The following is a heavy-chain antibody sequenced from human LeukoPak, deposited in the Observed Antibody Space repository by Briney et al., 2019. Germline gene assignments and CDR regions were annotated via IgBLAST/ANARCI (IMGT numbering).Heavy chain of an antibody. J-gene: IGHJ4*02. D-gene: IGHD3-22*01. CDR2: ISTSSNYI. CDR1: GFTFSSYS. CDR3: ARGYYDSSGTYDY. V-gene: IGHV3-21*01. Sequence: GGSLRLSCAASGFTFSSYSMNWVCQAPGKGLEWVSYISTSSNYIYYADSVKGRFTISRDNAKNSLYLQMNSLRAEDTAVYYCARGYYDSSGTYDYWGQGTLVTVSS.